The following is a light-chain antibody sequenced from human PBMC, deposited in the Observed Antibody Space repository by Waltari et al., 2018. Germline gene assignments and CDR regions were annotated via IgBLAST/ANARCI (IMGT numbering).Light chain of an antibody. CDR3: CSYAGSNSWV. CDR1: GSDVGCYSP. CDR2: EGS. V-gene: IGLV2-23*01. J-gene: IGLJ3*02. Sequence: QSALTQPASVSGFPGQSITLSCSGTGSDVGCYSPVFWYQKQPGKAPKLIIYEGSERPSGVSSRFSGAKSGDTASLTISGLQPEDEADYYCCSYAGSNSWVFGGGTKLTVL.